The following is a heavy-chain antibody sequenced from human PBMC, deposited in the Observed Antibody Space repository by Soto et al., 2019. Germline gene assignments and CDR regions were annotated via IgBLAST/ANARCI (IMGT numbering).Heavy chain of an antibody. D-gene: IGHD2-21*01. CDR1: GFTFSGYA. CDR3: AKELEIIGVPAVDY. V-gene: IGHV3-23*01. J-gene: IGHJ4*02. Sequence: PGGSLRLSCAASGFTFSGYAMTWVRQAPGKGLEWVSTISGGGGVTYYADSVKGRFTISRDNSKNTLFLQMNSLTAEDTALYYCAKELEIIGVPAVDYWGQGTLVTVSS. CDR2: ISGGGGVT.